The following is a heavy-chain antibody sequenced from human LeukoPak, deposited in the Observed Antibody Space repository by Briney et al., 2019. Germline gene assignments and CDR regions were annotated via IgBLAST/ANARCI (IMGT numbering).Heavy chain of an antibody. CDR2: IIPILGIA. V-gene: IGHV1-69*04. D-gene: IGHD3-22*01. Sequence: GASVKVSCKASGGTFSSYAISWVRQAPGQGLEWMGRIIPILGIANYAQKFQGRVTITADKSTSTAYMELRSLRSDDTAVYYCARDYANFFVYTQYYDSSVYYYYGMDVWGQGTTVTVSS. CDR3: ARDYANFFVYTQYYDSSVYYYYGMDV. J-gene: IGHJ6*02. CDR1: GGTFSSYA.